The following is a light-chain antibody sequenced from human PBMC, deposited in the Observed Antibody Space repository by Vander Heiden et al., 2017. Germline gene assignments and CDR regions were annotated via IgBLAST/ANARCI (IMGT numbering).Light chain of an antibody. CDR2: DAS. CDR3: QQRSNWPPLT. V-gene: IGKV3-11*01. J-gene: IGKJ4*01. CDR1: QSVSSY. Sequence: EIVLTQSPATLSLSPGERATLPCRASQSVSSYLAWYQQKPGQAPRLLIYDASNRATGIPARFSGGGSGTDFTLTISSLEPEDFAVYYCQQRSNWPPLTFGGGTKVEIK.